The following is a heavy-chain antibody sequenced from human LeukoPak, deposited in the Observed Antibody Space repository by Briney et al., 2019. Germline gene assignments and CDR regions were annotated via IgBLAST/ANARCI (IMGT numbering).Heavy chain of an antibody. J-gene: IGHJ5*02. CDR2: ITSNGGST. CDR1: GFTFSTNS. D-gene: IGHD1-26*01. V-gene: IGHV3-64D*08. Sequence: GGSLRLSCSASGFTFSTNSMHGVRQAPGKGLEFVSAITSNGGSTYYADSVKGSLTISRDNSKNTLYLQMSSLRAEDTAVYYCVTVGMTSIWSYLRFDPRGQGTLVSVSS. CDR3: VTVGMTSIWSYLRFDP.